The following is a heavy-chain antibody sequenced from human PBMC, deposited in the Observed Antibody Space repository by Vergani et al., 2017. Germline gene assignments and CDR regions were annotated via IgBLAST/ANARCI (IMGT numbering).Heavy chain of an antibody. CDR3: ARVNTETNGHLYYYYYMDV. CDR1: GGSFTSYH. V-gene: IGHV4-34*01. D-gene: IGHD4-11*01. CDR2: IDHTGRP. J-gene: IGHJ6*03. Sequence: QVQLQQWGGGLLKPSETLSLTCVVNGGSFTSYHWTWIRQSPGEGLEWVGDIDHTGRPDYNPSLQSRLTMSVDKSRNQFSLTINSVTATDTAIYFCARVNTETNGHLYYYYYMDVWGQGTAVTVS.